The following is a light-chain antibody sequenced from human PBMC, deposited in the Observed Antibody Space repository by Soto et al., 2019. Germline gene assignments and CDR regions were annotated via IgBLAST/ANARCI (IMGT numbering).Light chain of an antibody. CDR1: QSVSSN. V-gene: IGKV3-15*01. CDR3: QQYNNWPSLT. Sequence: EIVMTQSPATLSVSPGERATLSCRASQSVSSNLVWYQQKPGQAPRLLIYGASTRATGIPARFSGSGSGTEFTLNISSLQSEDFAVYYCQQYNNWPSLTCGGGTKVEI. CDR2: GAS. J-gene: IGKJ4*01.